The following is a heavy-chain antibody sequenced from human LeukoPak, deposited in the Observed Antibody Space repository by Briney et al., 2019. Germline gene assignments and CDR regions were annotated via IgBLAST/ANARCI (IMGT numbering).Heavy chain of an antibody. CDR1: GYTFTSYY. CDR2: INPSGGST. CDR3: ARGALSYGFSGYAFDI. D-gene: IGHD5-18*01. J-gene: IGHJ3*02. V-gene: IGHV1-46*01. Sequence: ASVKVSCKASGYTFTSYYMHWVRQAPGQGLEWIGIINPSGGSTSYAQKFQGRVTMTRDMSTSTVYMELSSLRSEDTAVYYCARGALSYGFSGYAFDIWGQGTMVTVSS.